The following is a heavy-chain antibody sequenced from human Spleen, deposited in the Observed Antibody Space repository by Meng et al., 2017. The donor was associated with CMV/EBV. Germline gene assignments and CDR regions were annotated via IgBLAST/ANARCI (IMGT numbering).Heavy chain of an antibody. CDR1: GFTFHSYP. D-gene: IGHD3-10*01. Sequence: GESLKISCAASGFTFHSYPMTWVRQAPGKGLEWVSSISSSGTTDYADSVKGRFTISRDKNTLYLQMNSLRAEDTAVYYCAKLEATMVRGVNRYWGQGTLVTVSS. J-gene: IGHJ4*02. CDR3: AKLEATMVRGVNRY. CDR2: ISSSGTT. V-gene: IGHV3-23*01.